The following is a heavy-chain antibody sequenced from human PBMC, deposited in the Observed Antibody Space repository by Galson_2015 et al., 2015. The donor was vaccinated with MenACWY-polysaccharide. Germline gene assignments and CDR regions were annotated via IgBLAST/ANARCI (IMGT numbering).Heavy chain of an antibody. CDR2: IRTEGDST. CDR1: GFSFRTYS. Sequence: SLRLSCAGFGFSFRTYSMNWVRQAPGEGLEWVSYIRTEGDSTHYADSVKGRFTVSRDNAKDSMYLQMNSLRDEDTAVYYCVRDMMPGSNYAFDIWGQGTMVTVSS. CDR3: VRDMMPGSNYAFDI. D-gene: IGHD3-16*01. V-gene: IGHV3-48*02. J-gene: IGHJ3*02.